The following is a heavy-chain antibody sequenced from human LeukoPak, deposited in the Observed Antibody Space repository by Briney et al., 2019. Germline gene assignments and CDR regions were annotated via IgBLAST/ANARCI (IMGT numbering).Heavy chain of an antibody. Sequence: GASVKVSCKASGYTFTSYDINWVRQATGQGLEWMGWMNPNSGNTGYAQKFQGRVTMTRNTSISTAYMELSSLRSEDTAVYYCARVKTRSVLNYYYGMDVWGQGTTVTVSS. D-gene: IGHD3-3*01. CDR1: GYTFTSYD. CDR3: ARVKTRSVLNYYYGMDV. V-gene: IGHV1-8*01. J-gene: IGHJ6*02. CDR2: MNPNSGNT.